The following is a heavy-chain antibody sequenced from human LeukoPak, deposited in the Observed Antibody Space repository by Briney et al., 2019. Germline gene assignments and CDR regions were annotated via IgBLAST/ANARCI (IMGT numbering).Heavy chain of an antibody. CDR3: AREFGWAPGGCDYFDY. J-gene: IGHJ4*02. D-gene: IGHD1-26*01. V-gene: IGHV3-33*01. CDR1: GFTFSIYD. CDR2: IWYEGRNK. Sequence: GRSLRLSCAPSGFTFSIYDMHWVPQAPDKGLERVAVIWYEGRNKYYAHPVKGRFPIRRDNSKNTLYMQMSSLRAEGTAVYYCAREFGWAPGGCDYFDYWGKGTLVTVSS.